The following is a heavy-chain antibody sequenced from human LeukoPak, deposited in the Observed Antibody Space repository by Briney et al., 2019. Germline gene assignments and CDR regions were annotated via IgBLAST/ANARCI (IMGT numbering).Heavy chain of an antibody. J-gene: IGHJ4*02. CDR2: IYYSGST. Sequence: SETLSLTCTVSGGSISSYYWSWIRQPPGKGLEWIGYIYYSGSTNYNPSLKSRVTISVDTSKNQFSLKLSSVTAADTAVYYCAGADTAMYFDYWGQGTLVTVSS. CDR3: AGADTAMYFDY. CDR1: GGSISSYY. D-gene: IGHD5-18*01. V-gene: IGHV4-59*08.